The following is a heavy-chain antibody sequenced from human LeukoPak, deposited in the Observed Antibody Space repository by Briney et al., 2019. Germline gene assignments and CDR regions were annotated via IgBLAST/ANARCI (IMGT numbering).Heavy chain of an antibody. CDR1: GGSISSGGYY. CDR2: IYHSGST. CDR3: ARTKLLWFGELDY. V-gene: IGHV4-30-2*01. Sequence: PSQTLSLTCTVSGGSISSGGYYWSWIRQPPGKGLEWIGYIYHSGSTYYNPSLKSRVTISVDRSKNQFSLKLSSVTAADTAVYYCARTKLLWFGELDYWGQGTLVTVSS. D-gene: IGHD3-10*01. J-gene: IGHJ4*02.